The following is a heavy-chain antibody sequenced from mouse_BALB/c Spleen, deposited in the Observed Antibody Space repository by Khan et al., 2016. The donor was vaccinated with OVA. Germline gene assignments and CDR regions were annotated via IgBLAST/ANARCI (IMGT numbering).Heavy chain of an antibody. J-gene: IGHJ4*01. Sequence: QVQLKQSGPGLVAPSQSLSITCTISGFSLTNYGVHWVRQPPGKGLEWLVVIWSDGSTTYNSALKSRLTISKDNSKRQVFLKMNSLQTDDTGMYFCARKTYYLNKIMDYWGQGTSVTVSS. CDR2: IWSDGST. V-gene: IGHV2-6*02. CDR1: GFSLTNYG. D-gene: IGHD2-10*01. CDR3: ARKTYYLNKIMDY.